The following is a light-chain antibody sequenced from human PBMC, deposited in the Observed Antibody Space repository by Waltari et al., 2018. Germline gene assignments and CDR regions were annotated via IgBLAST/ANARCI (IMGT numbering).Light chain of an antibody. J-gene: IGKJ1*01. CDR2: AAY. Sequence: TCRASQGISNYXAWYQQKPGKAPKLLIYAAYTLQSGVPSRFSGSGSGTDFTLTISSLQPEDFATYYCQQLNXYQWTFGQGTKVEIK. V-gene: IGKV1-9*01. CDR1: QGISNY. CDR3: QQLNXYQWT.